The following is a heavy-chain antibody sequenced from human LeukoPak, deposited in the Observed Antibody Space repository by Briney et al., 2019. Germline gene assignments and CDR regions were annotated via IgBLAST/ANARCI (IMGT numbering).Heavy chain of an antibody. Sequence: SETLSLTCAVYGGSLSGYYWSWFRQPPGKGLEWIGEMHYTGATNYSPSLKSRVTISAGTSKNQFSLKVNSVTAADTAVYYCARGVTLYYYFDLWGRDTLVTVSS. CDR3: ARGVTLYYYFDL. CDR2: MHYTGAT. J-gene: IGHJ2*01. CDR1: GGSLSGYY. D-gene: IGHD4-23*01. V-gene: IGHV4-34*01.